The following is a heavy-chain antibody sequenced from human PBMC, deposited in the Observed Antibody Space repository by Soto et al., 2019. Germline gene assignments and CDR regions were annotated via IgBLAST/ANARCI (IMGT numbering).Heavy chain of an antibody. J-gene: IGHJ6*03. CDR2: INPSGGST. V-gene: IGHV1-46*03. CDR3: ARDLSVTIFGVVNYYMDV. D-gene: IGHD3-3*01. Sequence: ASVKVSCKASGYTFTSYYMDWVRQAPGQGLEWMGIINPSGGSTSYAQKFQGRVTMTRDTSTSTVYMELSSLRSEDTAVYYCARDLSVTIFGVVNYYMDVWGKGTTVTVSS. CDR1: GYTFTSYY.